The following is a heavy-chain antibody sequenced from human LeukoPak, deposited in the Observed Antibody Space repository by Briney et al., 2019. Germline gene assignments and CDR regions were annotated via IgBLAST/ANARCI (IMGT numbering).Heavy chain of an antibody. CDR2: INPNSGGT. CDR1: GYTFTGYY. Sequence: ASVKVSCKASGYTFTGYYIYWVRQAPGQGLEWMGWINPNSGGTNYAQSFQGRVTMTRDTSISTAYMELSRLRSDDTAVYYCARDLTGRSDYWGQGTLVTVSS. CDR3: ARDLTGRSDY. V-gene: IGHV1-2*02. D-gene: IGHD3-9*01. J-gene: IGHJ4*02.